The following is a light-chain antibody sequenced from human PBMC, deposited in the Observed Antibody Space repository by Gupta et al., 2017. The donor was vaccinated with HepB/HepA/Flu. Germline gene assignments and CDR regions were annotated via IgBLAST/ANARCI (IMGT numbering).Light chain of an antibody. Sequence: IVLTLSPGNLSLSPGERSTLSCRASQSVSSSYLACYQQSPGQARRLLMYGASSTATGLPDRISSSASGACISLIISILAPEDFAVYYCQRESRSMRNVGEVTKMENK. CDR2: GAS. CDR1: QSVSSSY. V-gene: IGKV3-20*01. CDR3: QRESRSMRN. J-gene: IGKJ2*01.